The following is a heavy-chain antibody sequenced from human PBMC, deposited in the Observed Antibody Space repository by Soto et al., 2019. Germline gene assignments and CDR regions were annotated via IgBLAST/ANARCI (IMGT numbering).Heavy chain of an antibody. CDR2: INHGGST. CDR3: ARGITSFDP. J-gene: IGHJ5*02. V-gene: IGHV4-34*01. CDR1: GGSFSGYS. Sequence: PSETLSLTCAVYGGSFSGYSWSWIRQPPGKGLEWIGEINHGGSTNYNPSLKSRVTISVDTSKNQFSLKLSSVTAADTAVFYCARGITSFDPWGQGTLVTVSS.